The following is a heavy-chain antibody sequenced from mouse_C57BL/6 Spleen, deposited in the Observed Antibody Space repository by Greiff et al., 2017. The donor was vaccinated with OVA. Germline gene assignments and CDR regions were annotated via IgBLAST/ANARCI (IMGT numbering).Heavy chain of an antibody. J-gene: IGHJ3*01. D-gene: IGHD1-1*01. CDR2: ISYDGSN. CDR3: AREGDYDGSSSFAY. Sequence: DVKLLESGPGLVKPSQSLSLTCSVTGYSITSGYYWNWIRQFPGNKLEWMGYISYDGSNNYNPSLKNRISITRDTSKNQLFLKLNSVTTEDTATYYCAREGDYDGSSSFAYWGQGTLVTVSA. CDR1: GYSITSGYY. V-gene: IGHV3-6*01.